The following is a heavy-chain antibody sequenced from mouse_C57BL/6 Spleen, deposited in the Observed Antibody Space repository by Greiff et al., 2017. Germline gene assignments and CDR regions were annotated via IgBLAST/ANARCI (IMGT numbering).Heavy chain of an antibody. CDR3: ASPTVARGYLDY. V-gene: IGHV14-3*01. Sequence: VQLQQSVAELVRPGASVKLSCTASGFNIKNTYMHWVKQRPEQGLEWIGRIDPANGNTKYAPKFQGKATITADTSSNTAYLQLSSLKSEDTAIYDGASPTVARGYLDYWGKGTTLTVSS. CDR2: IDPANGNT. CDR1: GFNIKNTY. J-gene: IGHJ2*01. D-gene: IGHD1-1*01.